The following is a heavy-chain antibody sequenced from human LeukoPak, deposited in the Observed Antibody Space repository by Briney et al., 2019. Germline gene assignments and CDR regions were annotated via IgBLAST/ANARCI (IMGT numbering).Heavy chain of an antibody. V-gene: IGHV4-39*01. CDR2: IYYSGST. CDR3: ARSGVVIIRPDY. Sequence: PSETLSLTCTVSGGSISSSSYYWCWIRQPPGKGLEWIGSIYYSGSTYYNPSLKSRVTISVDTSKNQFSLKLSSVTAADTAVYYCARSGVVIIRPDYWGQGTLVTVSS. J-gene: IGHJ4*02. CDR1: GGSISSSSYY. D-gene: IGHD3-3*01.